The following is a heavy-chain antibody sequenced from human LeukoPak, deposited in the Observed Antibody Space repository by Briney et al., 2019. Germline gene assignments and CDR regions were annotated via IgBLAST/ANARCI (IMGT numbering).Heavy chain of an antibody. J-gene: IGHJ4*02. CDR1: GFTFDDYA. V-gene: IGHV3-9*01. CDR3: ARAVGY. CDR2: ISWNNDNI. Sequence: GGSLRLSCATSGFTFDDYAMHWVRQAPGMGLEWVSGISWNNDNIGYADSAKGRFTISRDNAKNSLYLQMNSLRAEDTAVYYCARAVGYWGQGTLVTVSS.